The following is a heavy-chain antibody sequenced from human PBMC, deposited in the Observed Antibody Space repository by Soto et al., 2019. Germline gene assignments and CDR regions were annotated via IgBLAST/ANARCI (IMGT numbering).Heavy chain of an antibody. V-gene: IGHV3-23*01. CDR2: ISGRGGST. D-gene: IGHD2-21*01. CDR3: ARRAGGAVVWYYDL. J-gene: IGHJ2*01. CDR1: GFIFSNYA. Sequence: EEQLLESGGGVVQRGGSLRLSGAASGFIFSNYARTWVRQAPGKGLEWVSRISGRGGSTYYADSVKGRLTMSRDNSKNTLYLQMNSLSAEDTAIYYCARRAGGAVVWYYDLWGRGTLVTV.